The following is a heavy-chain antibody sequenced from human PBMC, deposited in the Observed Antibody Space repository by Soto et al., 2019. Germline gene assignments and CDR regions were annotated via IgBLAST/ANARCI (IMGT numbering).Heavy chain of an antibody. CDR1: GFTFSEAW. Sequence: EVQLVESGGGLVKPGGSLRLSCAASGFTFSEAWMNWVRQAPGKGLEWVGRIKIKRDGGSAEYAAPVKGRFTISRDDSENTMYLQMSSLEVEDTAVYYCSTEGGYSGSLWGLSHWGQGTLVTVSS. D-gene: IGHD5-12*01. CDR3: STEGGYSGSLWGLSH. V-gene: IGHV3-15*07. CDR2: IKIKRDGGSA. J-gene: IGHJ4*02.